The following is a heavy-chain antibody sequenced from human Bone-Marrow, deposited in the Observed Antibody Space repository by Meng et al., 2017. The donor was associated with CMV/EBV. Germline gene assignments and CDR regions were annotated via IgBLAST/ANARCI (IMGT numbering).Heavy chain of an antibody. CDR2: IIPILGIA. J-gene: IGHJ5*02. D-gene: IGHD1-1*01. V-gene: IGHV1-69*02. Sequence: SVKVSCKASGGTFSSYTISWVRQAPGQGLEWMGRIIPILGIANYAQKFQGRVTITADKSTSTAYMELSSLRSEDTAVYYCARPPLNWNGWFDPWGQGTLVTVSS. CDR3: ARPPLNWNGWFDP. CDR1: GGTFSSYT.